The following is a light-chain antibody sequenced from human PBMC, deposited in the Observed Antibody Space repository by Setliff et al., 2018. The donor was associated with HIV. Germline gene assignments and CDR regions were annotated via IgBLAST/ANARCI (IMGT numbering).Light chain of an antibody. CDR1: SSDDGNYNY. V-gene: IGLV2-11*01. J-gene: IGLJ1*01. CDR3: SSYAGSYTSLFV. Sequence: SALTQPRSVSGSPGQSVTIPCTGTSSDDGNYNYVSWYQQHPGKAPKLMIYDVTKRPSGVPDRFSGSKSGNTASLTISGLQAEDEADYYCSSYAGSYTSLFVFGTGTKV. CDR2: DVT.